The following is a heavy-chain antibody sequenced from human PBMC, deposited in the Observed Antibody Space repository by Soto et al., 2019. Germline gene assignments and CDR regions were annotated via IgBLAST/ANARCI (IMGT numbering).Heavy chain of an antibody. CDR2: ISSSSTYT. V-gene: IGHV3-21*01. CDR1: GFTFRYFS. J-gene: IGHJ4*02. CDR3: AREKSGYDYWSPNDY. Sequence: EVQLVESGGGLVKPGGSLRLSCGVSGFTFRYFSMNWVRQAPGKGLEWVSSISSSSTYTYYADSVKGRFTISRDNAKNSLDLQMNSLRAEDTAVYYCAREKSGYDYWSPNDYWGQGTLVTVSS. D-gene: IGHD5-12*01.